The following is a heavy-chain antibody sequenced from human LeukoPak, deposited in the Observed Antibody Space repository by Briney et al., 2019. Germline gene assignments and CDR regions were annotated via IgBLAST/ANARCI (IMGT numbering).Heavy chain of an antibody. Sequence: PSETLSLTCTVSGGSVSGGNYYCSWIRQSPGKGPEWIGYIHYSGSTVYNPSLKSRVTMSIDTSKNQFSLNLSSATAADTAVYYCTRTGSTGGYWGQGTLVTVSS. J-gene: IGHJ4*02. CDR3: TRTGSTGGY. D-gene: IGHD1-7*01. CDR2: IHYSGST. CDR1: GGSVSGGNYY. V-gene: IGHV4-61*01.